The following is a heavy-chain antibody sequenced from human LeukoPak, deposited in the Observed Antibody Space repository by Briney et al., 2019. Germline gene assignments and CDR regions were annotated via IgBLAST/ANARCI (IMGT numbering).Heavy chain of an antibody. CDR3: SRREDSGTSGYYGL. D-gene: IGHD3-22*01. J-gene: IGHJ4*02. CDR2: IHYSRFT. Sequence: SETLSLTCTVSGGSIVSYHWSWIRQPPGKGLEWIGYIHYSRFTNYNPSPKSRVTISVDTSKNQLSLKLSSVTAADTAVYYCSRREDSGTSGYYGLWGQGTLVTVSS. CDR1: GGSIVSYH. V-gene: IGHV4-59*08.